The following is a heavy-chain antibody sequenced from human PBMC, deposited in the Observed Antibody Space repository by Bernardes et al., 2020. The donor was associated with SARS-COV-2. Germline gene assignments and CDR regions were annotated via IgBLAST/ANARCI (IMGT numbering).Heavy chain of an antibody. D-gene: IGHD6-13*01. V-gene: IGHV3-9*01. CDR3: AKDTGIAAAPYYFDY. Sequence: GGSLRLSCAASGFTFDDYAMHWVRQAPGKGLEWVSGISWNSGSIGYADSVKGRFTISRDNAKNSLYLQMNSLRAEDTALYYCAKDTGIAAAPYYFDYWGQGTLVTVSS. J-gene: IGHJ4*02. CDR2: ISWNSGSI. CDR1: GFTFDDYA.